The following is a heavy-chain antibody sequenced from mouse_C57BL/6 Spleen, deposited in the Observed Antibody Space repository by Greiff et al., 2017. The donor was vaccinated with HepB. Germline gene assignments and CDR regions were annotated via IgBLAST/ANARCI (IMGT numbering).Heavy chain of an antibody. CDR1: GFTFTDYY. CDR2: IRNKANGYTT. V-gene: IGHV7-3*01. Sequence: EVHLVESGGGLVQPGGSLSLSCAASGFTFTDYYMSWVRQPPGKALEWLGFIRNKANGYTTEYSASVKGRFTISRDNSQSILYLQMNALSAEDSATYYCARERSYYLAYGGQGTTLTVPS. D-gene: IGHD1-1*01. CDR3: ARERSYYLAY. J-gene: IGHJ2*01.